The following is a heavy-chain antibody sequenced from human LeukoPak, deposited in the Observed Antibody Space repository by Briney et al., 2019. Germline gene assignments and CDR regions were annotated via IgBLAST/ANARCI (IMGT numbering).Heavy chain of an antibody. D-gene: IGHD3-16*02. J-gene: IGHJ4*02. CDR3: AARGITFGGVIVRKFDY. CDR2: INHSGGT. Sequence: SETLSLTCAVYGGSFSGYYWSWIRQPPGKGLEWIGEINHSGGTNYNPSLKSRVTISVDTSKNQFSLKLSSVTAADTAVYYCAARGITFGGVIVRKFDYWGQGTLVTVSS. CDR1: GGSFSGYY. V-gene: IGHV4-34*01.